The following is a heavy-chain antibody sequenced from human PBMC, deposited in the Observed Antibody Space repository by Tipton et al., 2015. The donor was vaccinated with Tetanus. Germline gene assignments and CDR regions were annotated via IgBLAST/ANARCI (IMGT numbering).Heavy chain of an antibody. CDR2: ISSSSSYI. J-gene: IGHJ6*02. CDR1: GFTFSSYS. D-gene: IGHD5-12*01. CDR3: ARENGGYDYYYYYGMDV. V-gene: IGHV3-21*01. Sequence: QLVQSGGGLVKPGGSLRLSCAASGFTFSSYSMNWVRQAPGKGLEWVSSISSSSSYIYYADSVKGRFTISRDNAKNSLYLQMNSLRAEDTAAYYCARENGGYDYYYYYGMDVWGQGTTVTVSS.